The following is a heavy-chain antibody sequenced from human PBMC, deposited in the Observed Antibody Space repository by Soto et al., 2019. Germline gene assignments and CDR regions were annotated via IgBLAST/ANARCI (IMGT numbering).Heavy chain of an antibody. Sequence: DVRLLESGGGLAQPGGSLRLSCAASGFTFSTFAMSWVRQAPGKGLEWVSAIGGDSGGIQYADSVKGRFTISRDNSRNTLYLQMDSLRAGDTAVYYCARYRTPDISRLFDPWGLGTLVTVSS. J-gene: IGHJ5*02. V-gene: IGHV3-23*01. D-gene: IGHD2-15*01. CDR3: ARYRTPDISRLFDP. CDR1: GFTFSTFA. CDR2: IGGDSGGI.